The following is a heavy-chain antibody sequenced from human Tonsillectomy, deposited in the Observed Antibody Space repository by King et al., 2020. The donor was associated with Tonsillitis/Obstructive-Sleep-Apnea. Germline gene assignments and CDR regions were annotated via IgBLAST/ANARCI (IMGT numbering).Heavy chain of an antibody. D-gene: IGHD2-21*02. Sequence: VHLQQWGAGLLKPSETLSLTCAVYGGSFSDYYWSWIRQPPGKGLEWIGEINHSGSTNYNPSLKSRVTISVDTSKSQVSLKLSSVTAADTAVYYCARGREGVTPRGYFYYMDVWGKGTTVTVSS. CDR2: INHSGST. V-gene: IGHV4-34*01. J-gene: IGHJ6*03. CDR3: ARGREGVTPRGYFYYMDV. CDR1: GGSFSDYY.